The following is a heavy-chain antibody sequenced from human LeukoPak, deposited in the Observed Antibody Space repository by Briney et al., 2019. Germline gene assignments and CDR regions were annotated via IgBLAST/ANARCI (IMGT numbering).Heavy chain of an antibody. J-gene: IGHJ4*02. CDR1: GFTFSSYA. Sequence: GGSLRLSCAASGFTFSSYAMSWVRQAPGKGLEWVAVISYDGSNKYYADSVKGRFTISRDNSKNTLYLQMNSLRAEDRAVYYCAKGHYGNIYYFDYWGQGTLVTVSS. CDR3: AKGHYGNIYYFDY. D-gene: IGHD4-17*01. V-gene: IGHV3-30*18. CDR2: ISYDGSNK.